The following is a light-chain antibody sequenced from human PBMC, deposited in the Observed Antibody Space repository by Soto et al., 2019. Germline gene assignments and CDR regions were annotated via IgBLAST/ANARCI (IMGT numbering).Light chain of an antibody. CDR2: GAS. CDR3: QQYVRAPWT. Sequence: KVMTQSPATLSVSPGERATLSCRASQSVNGNLAWYQQKPGQAPRLVMYGASIRTSGIPDRFSGSGSGTDFTLTISRLEPEDFAVYYCQQYVRAPWTFGQGTKVDIK. V-gene: IGKV3-20*01. CDR1: QSVNGN. J-gene: IGKJ1*01.